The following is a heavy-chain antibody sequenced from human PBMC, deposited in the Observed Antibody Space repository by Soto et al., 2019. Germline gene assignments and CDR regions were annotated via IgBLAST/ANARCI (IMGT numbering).Heavy chain of an antibody. Sequence: SETLSLTCPLSGCSLSSSSYYLGWVRPPPGEGGGGVGGIYYSGSTYYNPSLKSRVTISVDTSKNQFSLKLSSVTAADTAVYYCASYFWDCSGGSCYPRDYYYYYYMDVWGKGTTVTVSS. CDR1: GCSLSSSSYY. D-gene: IGHD2-15*01. V-gene: IGHV4-39*01. J-gene: IGHJ6*03. CDR3: ASYFWDCSGGSCYPRDYYYYYYMDV. CDR2: IYYSGST.